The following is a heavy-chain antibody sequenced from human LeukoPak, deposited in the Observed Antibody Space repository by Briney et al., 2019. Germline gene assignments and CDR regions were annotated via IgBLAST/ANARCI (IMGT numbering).Heavy chain of an antibody. J-gene: IGHJ2*01. CDR1: GGSIFSYY. V-gene: IGHV4-4*08. CDR3: ARRAYYDSSGYKPTAGYFGL. CDR2: IYANGIT. Sequence: SETLSLTCTVSGGSIFSYYWNWIRQSPGKGLEWVGYIYANGITTYNPSLRSRGSISIDTSRNQFSLRLTSVTAADTATYYCARRAYYDSSGYKPTAGYFGLWGRGTLVTVSS. D-gene: IGHD3-22*01.